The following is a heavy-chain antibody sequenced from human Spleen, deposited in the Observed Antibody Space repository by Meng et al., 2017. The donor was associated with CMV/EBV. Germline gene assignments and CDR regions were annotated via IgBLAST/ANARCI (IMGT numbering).Heavy chain of an antibody. CDR3: ARVIWGWYFDL. CDR1: GFTFSNYS. Sequence: SCAASGFTFSNYSMSWIRQAPGKGLEWTSYISPSGASIHYADSVRGRFTISRDNAKNSLYLQMNSLRAEDTAVYYCARVIWGWYFDLWGRGTLVTVSS. J-gene: IGHJ2*01. D-gene: IGHD3-16*01. V-gene: IGHV3-11*04. CDR2: ISPSGASI.